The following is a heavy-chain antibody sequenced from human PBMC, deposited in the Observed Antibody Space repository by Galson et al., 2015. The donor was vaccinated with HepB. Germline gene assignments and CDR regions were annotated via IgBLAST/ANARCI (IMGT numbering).Heavy chain of an antibody. J-gene: IGHJ4*02. V-gene: IGHV3-30*05. CDR3: ARETWGSIDY. CDR2: ISNDERKK. D-gene: IGHD3-16*01. CDR1: GFTFSSYS. Sequence: SLRLSCAASGFTFSSYSMNWVRQAPGKGLECLAVISNDERKKYYVDSVRGRFTISRDNSRNTLHLQMDSLRDEDTALYYCARETWGSIDYWGQGTLVTVSS.